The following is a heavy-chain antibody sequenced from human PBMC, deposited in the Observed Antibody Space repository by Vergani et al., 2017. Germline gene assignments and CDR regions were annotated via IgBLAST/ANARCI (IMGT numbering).Heavy chain of an antibody. CDR3: ARVSFGEIVVVPPQFDY. CDR1: GGSFSGYY. J-gene: IGHJ4*02. CDR2: INHSGST. V-gene: IGHV4-34*01. D-gene: IGHD2-2*01. Sequence: QVQLQQWGAGLLKPSETLSLTCAVYGGSFSGYYWSWIRQPPGKGLEWIGEINHSGSTNYNPSLKSRVTISVDTSKNQFSLKLSSVTAADTAVYYCARVSFGEIVVVPPQFDYWGQGSLVTVSS.